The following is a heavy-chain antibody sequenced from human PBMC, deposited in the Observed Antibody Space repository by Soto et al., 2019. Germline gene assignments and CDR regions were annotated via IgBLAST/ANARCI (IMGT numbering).Heavy chain of an antibody. J-gene: IGHJ5*02. Sequence: QVQLQESGPGLVKPSQTLSLTCTVSGGSISSGGYYWSWIRQHPGKGLEWIGYIYYSGSTYYNPYLKSRVTISVDTSKNQFSLKLSSVTAADTAVYYCARAIAAAGYWFDPWGQGTLVTVSS. V-gene: IGHV4-31*03. CDR3: ARAIAAAGYWFDP. D-gene: IGHD6-13*01. CDR2: IYYSGST. CDR1: GGSISSGGYY.